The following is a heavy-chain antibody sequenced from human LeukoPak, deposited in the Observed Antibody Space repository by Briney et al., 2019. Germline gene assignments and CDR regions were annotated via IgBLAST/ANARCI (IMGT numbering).Heavy chain of an antibody. J-gene: IGHJ6*02. CDR2: ISWDGRAT. CDR3: ARDYREQLWFGDGMDV. CDR1: GFIFDDYT. Sequence: PGGSLRLSCAVSGFIFDDYTMHWVRQAPGKGLEWVSLISWDGRATYYGDSVKGRFTISRDNSKNSLYLQMNSLRIEDTALYYCARDYREQLWFGDGMDVWGQGTTVTVSS. D-gene: IGHD3/OR15-3a*01. V-gene: IGHV3-43*01.